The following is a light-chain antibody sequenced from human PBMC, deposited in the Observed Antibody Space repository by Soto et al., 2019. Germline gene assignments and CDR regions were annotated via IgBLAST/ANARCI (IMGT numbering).Light chain of an antibody. J-gene: IGLJ1*01. CDR1: SSDVGGYNY. V-gene: IGLV2-14*01. Sequence: QSALTQPASVSGSPGQSITISCTGTSSDVGGYNYVSWYQQHPGKAPKLMIYDVSNRPSGVSNRFSGSKSGNTASLTISGLQAGDEAYYYCSSYTSSSPYVFGTGTKLTGL. CDR3: SSYTSSSPYV. CDR2: DVS.